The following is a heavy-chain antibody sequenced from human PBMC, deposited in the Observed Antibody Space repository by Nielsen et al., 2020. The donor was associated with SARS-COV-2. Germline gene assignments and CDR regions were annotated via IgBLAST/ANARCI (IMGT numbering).Heavy chain of an antibody. D-gene: IGHD2-2*01. CDR1: GGSVSSNDW. Sequence: SETLSLTCAVSGGSVSSNDWWTWVRQSPGKGLEWIGEVSHSGSINYNPSLKSRFTLSMDKSKRQFSLRLTSVSAADTAVYFCARGDLVVVPSPILGLGPFFYYFYLDVWGKGTTVTVSS. V-gene: IGHV4-4*02. CDR2: VSHSGSI. CDR3: ARGDLVVVPSPILGLGPFFYYFYLDV. J-gene: IGHJ6*03.